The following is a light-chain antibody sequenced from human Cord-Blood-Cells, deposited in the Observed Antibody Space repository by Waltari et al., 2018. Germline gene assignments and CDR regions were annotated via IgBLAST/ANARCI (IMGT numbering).Light chain of an antibody. Sequence: QSALTQPRSVSGSPGQSVTISCTGTSSDVGGYNYVSWYQQHPGKAPKLMIYDVSKRPSGAPDPFSGSKSGNTASLTISGLQAEDEADYYCCSYAGSYTYWVFGGGTKLTVL. J-gene: IGLJ3*02. V-gene: IGLV2-11*01. CDR3: CSYAGSYTYWV. CDR2: DVS. CDR1: SSDVGGYNY.